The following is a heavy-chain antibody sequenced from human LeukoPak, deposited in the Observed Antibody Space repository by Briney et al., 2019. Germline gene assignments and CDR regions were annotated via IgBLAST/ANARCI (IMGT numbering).Heavy chain of an antibody. Sequence: PSETLSLTCTVSGGSISSGSYYWSWIRQPAGKGLEWIGRIYTSGSTNYNPSLKSRVTISVDTSKNQFSLKLSSVTAADTAVYYCARERHYSSGWYPYDYWGQGTLVTVSS. J-gene: IGHJ4*02. V-gene: IGHV4-61*02. D-gene: IGHD6-19*01. CDR3: ARERHYSSGWYPYDY. CDR1: GGSISSGSYY. CDR2: IYTSGST.